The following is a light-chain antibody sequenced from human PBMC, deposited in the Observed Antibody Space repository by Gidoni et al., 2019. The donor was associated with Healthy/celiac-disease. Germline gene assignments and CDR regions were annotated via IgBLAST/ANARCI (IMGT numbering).Light chain of an antibody. Sequence: DIQMTQSPSSLSASVGERVTITCRASQSISSYLHWYQQKPGKAPKLLIDAASSLQSGVPSRFSGSGSGTDFALTISSLQPEDFATYYCQQSYSTWTFGQXTKVETK. CDR2: AAS. CDR1: QSISSY. V-gene: IGKV1-39*01. CDR3: QQSYSTWT. J-gene: IGKJ1*01.